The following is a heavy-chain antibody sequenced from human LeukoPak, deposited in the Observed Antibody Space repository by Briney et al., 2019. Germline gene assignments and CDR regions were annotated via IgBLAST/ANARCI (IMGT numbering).Heavy chain of an antibody. D-gene: IGHD3-22*01. J-gene: IGHJ3*02. Sequence: PGESLKISCKGSGYSFTSYWIGWVRQMPGKGLEWMGIIYPGDSDTRYSPSFQGQVTISADKSISTAYLQWSSLKASDTAMYYCAGSNYYYDSSGPIDAFDIWGQGTMVTVSS. V-gene: IGHV5-51*01. CDR3: AGSNYYYDSSGPIDAFDI. CDR1: GYSFTSYW. CDR2: IYPGDSDT.